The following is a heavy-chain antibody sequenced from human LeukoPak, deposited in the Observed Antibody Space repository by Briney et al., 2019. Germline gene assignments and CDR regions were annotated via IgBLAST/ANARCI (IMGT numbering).Heavy chain of an antibody. J-gene: IGHJ5*02. V-gene: IGHV6-1*01. CDR1: GDSVSSNSAA. CDR2: TYYRSKWYN. D-gene: IGHD3-22*01. CDR3: ARVSLTYYYDSSGYYLGNWFDP. Sequence: SQTLSLTCAISGDSVSSNSAAWNWLRQSPSRGLEWLGRTYYRSKWYNDYAVSVKSRITINPDTSKNQFSLQLNSVTPEDTAVYYCARVSLTYYYDSSGYYLGNWFDPWGQGTLVTVSS.